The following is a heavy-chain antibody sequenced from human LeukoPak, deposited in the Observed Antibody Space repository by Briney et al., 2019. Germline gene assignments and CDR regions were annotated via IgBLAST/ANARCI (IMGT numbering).Heavy chain of an antibody. Sequence: GASVKVSCKASGGTFSSYTISWVRQAPGRGLEWMGRIIPILGIANYAQKFQGRVTITADKSTSTAYMELSSLRSEDTAVYYCARKVEYCSSTSCYLDYWGQGTLVTVSS. D-gene: IGHD2-2*01. CDR3: ARKVEYCSSTSCYLDY. CDR1: GGTFSSYT. V-gene: IGHV1-69*02. CDR2: IIPILGIA. J-gene: IGHJ4*02.